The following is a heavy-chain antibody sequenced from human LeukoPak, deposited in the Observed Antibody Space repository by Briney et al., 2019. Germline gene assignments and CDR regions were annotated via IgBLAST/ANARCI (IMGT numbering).Heavy chain of an antibody. CDR3: AKDLQAGHFDY. Sequence: GGSLRLSRAASGFTFSSYGMHWVRQAPGKGLEWVAVISYDGSNKYYADSVKGRFTISRDNSKNTLYLQMNSLRAEDTAVYYCAKDLQAGHFDYWGQGTLVTVSS. CDR2: ISYDGSNK. V-gene: IGHV3-30*18. J-gene: IGHJ4*02. CDR1: GFTFSSYG. D-gene: IGHD6-19*01.